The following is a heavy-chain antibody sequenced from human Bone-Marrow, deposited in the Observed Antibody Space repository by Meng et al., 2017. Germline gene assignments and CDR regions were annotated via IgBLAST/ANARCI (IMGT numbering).Heavy chain of an antibody. CDR2: IYYSGST. CDR1: GGSISSGGYY. CDR3: ARVGYSGSRVTSYYFDY. Sequence: VQLQESGPGLVKPSQTLSLTCTGSGGSISSGGYYWSWIRQHPGKGLEWIGYIYYSGSTYYNPSLKSLVTISVDTSKNQFSLKLSSVTAADTAVYYCARVGYSGSRVTSYYFDYWGQGTLVTVSS. J-gene: IGHJ4*02. V-gene: IGHV4-31*01. D-gene: IGHD1-26*01.